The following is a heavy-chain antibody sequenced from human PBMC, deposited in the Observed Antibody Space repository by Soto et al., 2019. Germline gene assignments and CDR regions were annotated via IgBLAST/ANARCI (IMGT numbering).Heavy chain of an antibody. CDR3: AAAGTVPAGGVY. V-gene: IGHV1-58*02. CDR1: GFTFTSSA. J-gene: IGHJ4*02. CDR2: IVVGSGNT. D-gene: IGHD2-2*01. Sequence: ASVKVSCKASGFTFTSSAMQWVRQARGQRLEWIGWIVVGSGNTNYAQKFQERVTITRDMSTSTAYMELSSLRSEDTAVYYRAAAGTVPAGGVYWGQGTLVIVSS.